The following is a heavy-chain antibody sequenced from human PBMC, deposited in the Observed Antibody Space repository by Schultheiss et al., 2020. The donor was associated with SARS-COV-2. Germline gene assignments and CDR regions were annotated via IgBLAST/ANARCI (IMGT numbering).Heavy chain of an antibody. J-gene: IGHJ6*02. CDR2: ISYDGSNK. Sequence: GGSLRLSCAASGFTFSSYDMHWVRQATGKGLEWVAVISYDGSNKYYADSVKGRFTISRDNAKNSLYLQMNSLRAEDTAVYYCARDTEGYSYGTYGMDVWGQGTTVTVSS. V-gene: IGHV3-30-3*01. D-gene: IGHD5-18*01. CDR3: ARDTEGYSYGTYGMDV. CDR1: GFTFSSYD.